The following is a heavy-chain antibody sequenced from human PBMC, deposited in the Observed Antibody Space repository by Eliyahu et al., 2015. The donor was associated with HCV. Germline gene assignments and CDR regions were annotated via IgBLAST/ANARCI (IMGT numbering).Heavy chain of an antibody. CDR2: INHSGST. Sequence: QVQLQQWGAGLLKPSETLSLTCAVYGGSFSGYYWSWIRQPPGKGLEWIGEINHSGSTNYNPSLKSRVTISVDTSKNQFSLKLSSVTAADTAVYYCAGEVVVAATPAYYGMDVWGQGTTVTASS. D-gene: IGHD2-15*01. J-gene: IGHJ6*02. CDR1: GGSFSGYY. V-gene: IGHV4-34*01. CDR3: AGEVVVAATPAYYGMDV.